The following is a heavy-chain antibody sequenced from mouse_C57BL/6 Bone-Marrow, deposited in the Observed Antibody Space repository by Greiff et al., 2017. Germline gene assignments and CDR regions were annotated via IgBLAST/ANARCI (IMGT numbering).Heavy chain of an antibody. V-gene: IGHV5-17*01. CDR1: GFTFSDYG. Sequence: EVQLVESGGGLVKPGGSLKLSCAASGFTFSDYGMHWVRQAPEKGLEWVAYISSGSSTINYADTVKGRFTISRDNAKNTLFLQMTSLRSEDTAMYYCAREIYYGNGWFAYWGQGTLVTVSA. D-gene: IGHD2-1*01. CDR2: ISSGSSTI. CDR3: AREIYYGNGWFAY. J-gene: IGHJ3*01.